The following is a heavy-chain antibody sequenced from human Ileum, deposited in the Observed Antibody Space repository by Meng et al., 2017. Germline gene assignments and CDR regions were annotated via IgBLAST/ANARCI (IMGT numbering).Heavy chain of an antibody. D-gene: IGHD3-9*01. CDR1: GFDFSGFR. CDR3: AREFDILTGYSYTYYGMDV. V-gene: IGHV3-21*01. J-gene: IGHJ6*02. Sequence: GGSLRLSCAASGFDFSGFRMNWVRQAPGKGLEWVSSINAKSNDKYYADSVKGRFTISRDNGKNSVFLQMYSLGAEDTAVYFCAREFDILTGYSYTYYGMDVWGQGTTVTVSS. CDR2: INAKSNDK.